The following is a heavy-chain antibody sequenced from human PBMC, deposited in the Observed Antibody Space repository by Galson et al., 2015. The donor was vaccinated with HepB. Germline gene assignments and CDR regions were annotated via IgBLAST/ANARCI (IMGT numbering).Heavy chain of an antibody. V-gene: IGHV3-74*01. CDR1: GFTFSSYR. CDR2: MYSDGSSA. J-gene: IGHJ3*02. Sequence: SLRLSCAASGFTFSSYRMHWVRQVPGKGLVWVSRMYSDGSSANYADSVQGRFTISRDNAKNTLYLQMNSLRAEDTAVYYCGRALCSSGCYGFVIWGQGTMVTVSS. D-gene: IGHD2-2*01. CDR3: GRALCSSGCYGFVI.